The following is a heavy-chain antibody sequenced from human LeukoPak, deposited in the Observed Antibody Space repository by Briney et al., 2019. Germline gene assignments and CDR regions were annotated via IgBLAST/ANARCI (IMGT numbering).Heavy chain of an antibody. V-gene: IGHV5-51*01. Sequence: RSGESLKISCKGSGYSFTSYWIDWVRQMPGKGLEWMGTIYPGDSDTRYSPSFEGQVTISADKSISTAYLQWSSLEASDTAMYYCARRSGALDSWGQGTLVTVSS. J-gene: IGHJ4*02. CDR1: GYSFTSYW. CDR2: IYPGDSDT. CDR3: ARRSGALDS.